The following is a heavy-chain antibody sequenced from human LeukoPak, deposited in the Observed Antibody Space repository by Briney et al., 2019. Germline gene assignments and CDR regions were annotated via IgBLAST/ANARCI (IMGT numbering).Heavy chain of an antibody. J-gene: IGHJ4*02. CDR1: GYSFTSYG. CDR3: AREECSIGVCYPSGY. D-gene: IGHD2-8*01. Sequence: ASVKVSCKASGYSFTSYGISWVRQAPGQGLEWMGWISTYNANTNYALKLQGRVTLTTDTSTSTAYMELKSLRSDDTAVYYCAREECSIGVCYPSGYWGQGTLVIVSS. CDR2: ISTYNANT. V-gene: IGHV1-18*01.